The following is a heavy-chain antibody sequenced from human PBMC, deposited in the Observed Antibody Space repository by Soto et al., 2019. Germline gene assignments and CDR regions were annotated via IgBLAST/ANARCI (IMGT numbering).Heavy chain of an antibody. J-gene: IGHJ4*02. V-gene: IGHV1-18*01. Sequence: QVQLVQSGAEVKKPGASVKVYCKASGYTFTSYGISWVRQAPGQGLEWMGWISAHNGNTNYAQKRQGRVTMTTDTATSTGYMELRSLRSDDTAVYYCARDVYSYGFDYWGQGTLVTVSS. CDR1: GYTFTSYG. D-gene: IGHD5-18*01. CDR3: ARDVYSYGFDY. CDR2: ISAHNGNT.